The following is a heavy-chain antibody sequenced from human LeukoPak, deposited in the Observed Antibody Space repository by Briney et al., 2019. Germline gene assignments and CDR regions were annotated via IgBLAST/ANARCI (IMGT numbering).Heavy chain of an antibody. CDR1: LFTFIIHV. CDR3: AEEGRIAAEVAFAI. Sequence: GGALRLSCASSLFTFIIHVMHCVPQAPGEGRWWVAFIQYEGSKRKYADTVKGRVTISRANSKNKLYLQMNSLRAEDTAVYYCAEEGRIAAEVAFAIWGQGTMVTVYS. J-gene: IGHJ3*02. D-gene: IGHD6-13*01. CDR2: IQYEGSKR. V-gene: IGHV3-30*02.